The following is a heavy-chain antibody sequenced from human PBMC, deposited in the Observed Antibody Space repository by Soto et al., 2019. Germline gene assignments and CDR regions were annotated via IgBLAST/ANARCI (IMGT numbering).Heavy chain of an antibody. J-gene: IGHJ4*02. D-gene: IGHD6-13*01. Sequence: ASVKVSCKASGYTFTSYGISWVRQAPGQGLEWMGWISAYNGNTNYAQKLQGRVTMTTDTSTSTAYMELSSLRSEDTAVYYCAREGFYSSSWYSSTDFDYWGQGTLVTVSS. CDR2: ISAYNGNT. CDR1: GYTFTSYG. CDR3: AREGFYSSSWYSSTDFDY. V-gene: IGHV1-18*01.